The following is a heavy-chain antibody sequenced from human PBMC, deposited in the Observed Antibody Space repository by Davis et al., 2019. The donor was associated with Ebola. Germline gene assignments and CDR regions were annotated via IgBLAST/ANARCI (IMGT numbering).Heavy chain of an antibody. CDR3: ARDRAATVIEY. V-gene: IGHV1-18*04. CDR2: ISTYNGNT. CDR1: GYIFRSYG. D-gene: IGHD6-25*01. J-gene: IGHJ4*02. Sequence: AASVKVSCKASGYIFRSYGISWVRQAPGQGLEWMGWISTYNGNTKYAQHFQGRVTMTTDTSTDTAYMELRSLRSDDTAVYYGARDRAATVIEYWGQGSLVTVSS.